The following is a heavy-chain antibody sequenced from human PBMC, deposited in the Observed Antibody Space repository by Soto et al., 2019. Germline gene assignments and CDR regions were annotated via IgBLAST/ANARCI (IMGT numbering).Heavy chain of an antibody. CDR2: ISASAITT. CDR1: GFTFSAYA. CDR3: AKPPGFNNVVPAYFDY. Sequence: EVQLVDSGGGLVQPGESLRLSCAGSGFTFSAYAMSWVRQAPRKGLEWVSSISASAITTYNTDSVRGRFTISRDNSRNTVYLQMNSLRAEDTAVYFCAKPPGFNNVVPAYFDYWGGGTRVTVSS. J-gene: IGHJ4*02. D-gene: IGHD2-15*01. V-gene: IGHV3-23*04.